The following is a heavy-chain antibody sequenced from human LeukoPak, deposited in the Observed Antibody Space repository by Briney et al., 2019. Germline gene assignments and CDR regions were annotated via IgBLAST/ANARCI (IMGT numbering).Heavy chain of an antibody. J-gene: IGHJ5*02. CDR1: GFTFSDYY. CDR2: ISSSGSTI. D-gene: IGHD2-2*01. V-gene: IGHV3-11*01. Sequence: PGGSLRLSCAASGFTFSDYYMSWIRQAPGKGLEWVSYISSSGSTIYYADSVKGRFTISRDNAKNSLYLQMNSLRAEDTAVYYCARDKVVPAGNNWFDPWGQGTLVTVSS. CDR3: ARDKVVPAGNNWFDP.